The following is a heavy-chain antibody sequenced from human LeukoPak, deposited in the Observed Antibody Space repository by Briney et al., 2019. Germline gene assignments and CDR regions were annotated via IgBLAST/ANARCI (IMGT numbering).Heavy chain of an antibody. CDR2: ISGSGGSI. Sequence: GGSLRLSCAASGFTFSSYAMSWVRQAPGKGLEWVSAISGSGGSIYYADSVKGRFTISRDNSKNTLYLQMNSLRAEDTAVYYCAKDRDSSSWYGYFQHWGQGTLVTVSS. V-gene: IGHV3-23*01. CDR3: AKDRDSSSWYGYFQH. CDR1: GFTFSSYA. J-gene: IGHJ1*01. D-gene: IGHD6-13*01.